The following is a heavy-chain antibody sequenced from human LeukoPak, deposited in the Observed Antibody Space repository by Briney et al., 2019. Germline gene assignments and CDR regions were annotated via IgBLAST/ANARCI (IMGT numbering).Heavy chain of an antibody. CDR3: ARTRVDTTTFDYFDY. D-gene: IGHD4-11*01. V-gene: IGHV3-53*01. CDR1: GFTVSTNF. CDR2: IYSGGST. J-gene: IGHJ4*02. Sequence: PGGSLRLSCVVSGFTVSTNFMSWVRQAPGERLEWVSVIYSGGSTYYADSVKGRFTISRDNSKNTLYLQMNSLRAEDTAVYYCARTRVDTTTFDYFDYWGQGTLVTVFS.